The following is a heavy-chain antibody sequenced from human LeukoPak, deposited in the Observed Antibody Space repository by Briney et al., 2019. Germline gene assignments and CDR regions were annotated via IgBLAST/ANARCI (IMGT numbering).Heavy chain of an antibody. CDR3: AKRGGNIWFGEFDY. Sequence: GGSLRLSCAASGFTFSSYGMHWVRQAPGKGLEWVAFIRYDGSNKYYADSVKGRFTISRDNSKNTLYLQMNSLRAEDTAVYYCAKRGGNIWFGEFDYWGQGTLVTVSS. CDR1: GFTFSSYG. J-gene: IGHJ4*02. D-gene: IGHD3-10*01. CDR2: IRYDGSNK. V-gene: IGHV3-30*02.